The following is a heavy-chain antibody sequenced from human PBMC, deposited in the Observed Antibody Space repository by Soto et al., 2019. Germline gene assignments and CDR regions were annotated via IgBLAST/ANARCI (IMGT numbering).Heavy chain of an antibody. Sequence: EVQLVESGGGLVQPGGSLRLSCAASGFTFSSFWMTWVRQAPGKGLEWVANIKHDGSETYYVESVKGRFTISRDNAKNSVYLQMNSLRAEDTAVYYCAREVGATYWGQGTLVTASS. CDR1: GFTFSSFW. D-gene: IGHD1-26*01. V-gene: IGHV3-7*01. CDR2: IKHDGSET. J-gene: IGHJ4*02. CDR3: AREVGATY.